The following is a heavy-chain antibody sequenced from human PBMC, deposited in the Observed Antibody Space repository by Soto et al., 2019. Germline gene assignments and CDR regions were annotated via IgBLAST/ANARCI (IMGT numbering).Heavy chain of an antibody. V-gene: IGHV4-38-2*01. CDR2: IRHDGNT. CDR1: GYSISSGYY. Sequence: SETLSLTCGVSGYSISSGYYWGWIRQPPGKGLEWIASIRHDGNTYYNPSLKSRVTISVDTSKNQFSLNVRSVTAADTAMYYCAIVGVEVSGPIGDFDYWGQGTLVT. CDR3: AIVGVEVSGPIGDFDY. J-gene: IGHJ4*02. D-gene: IGHD2-15*01.